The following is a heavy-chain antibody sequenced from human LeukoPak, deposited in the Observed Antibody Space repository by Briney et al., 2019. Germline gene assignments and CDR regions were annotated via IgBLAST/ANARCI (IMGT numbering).Heavy chain of an antibody. Sequence: SVKVSCKASGGTFSSYAITWVRQAPGQGLEWMGGIIPIFGTANYAQKFQGRVTITADESTSTAYMELSSLRSEDTAVYYCARDPYGDYREGWFDPWGQGTLVTVSS. V-gene: IGHV1-69*01. CDR2: IIPIFGTA. CDR1: GGTFSSYA. CDR3: ARDPYGDYREGWFDP. D-gene: IGHD4-17*01. J-gene: IGHJ5*02.